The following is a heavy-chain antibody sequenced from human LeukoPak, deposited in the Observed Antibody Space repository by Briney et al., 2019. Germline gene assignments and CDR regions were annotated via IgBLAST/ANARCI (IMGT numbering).Heavy chain of an antibody. J-gene: IGHJ4*02. CDR1: GFTFTSSA. D-gene: IGHD3-22*01. V-gene: IGHV1-58*01. CDR3: AASPDYYDSSGYSYYFDY. CDR2: IVVGSGNT. Sequence: SVKVSCKASGFTFTSSAVQWVRLARGQRLEWIGWIVVGSGNTNYAQKFQERVTITRDMSTSTAYMELSSLRSEDTAVYYCAASPDYYDSSGYSYYFDYWGQGTLVTVSS.